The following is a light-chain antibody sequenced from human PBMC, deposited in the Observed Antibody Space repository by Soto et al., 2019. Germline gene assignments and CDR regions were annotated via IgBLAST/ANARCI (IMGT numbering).Light chain of an antibody. V-gene: IGLV1-44*01. CDR1: SSNIGSNT. CDR2: SNN. CDR3: AAWDDSLNGVI. J-gene: IGLJ2*01. Sequence: QSVLTQPPSASGTPGQRVTISCSGSSSNIGSNTVNWYQQLPGTAPKLRIYSNNQRPSGVPDRFSGSKSGTSASLAISGLQSEDETDYYCAAWDDSLNGVIFGGGTELTVL.